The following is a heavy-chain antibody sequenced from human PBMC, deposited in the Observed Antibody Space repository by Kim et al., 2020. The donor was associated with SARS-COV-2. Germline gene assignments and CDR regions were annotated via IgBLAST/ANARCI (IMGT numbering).Heavy chain of an antibody. CDR1: GFTFNNYA. V-gene: IGHV3-23*01. CDR3: ARDSGPGIVANLDY. J-gene: IGHJ4*02. D-gene: IGHD3-16*02. Sequence: GGSLRLSCAASGFTFNNYAMSWVRQAPGKGLEWVAYIGESGNGHYADSVEGRFIISRDNSQSTLYLHMNSLRANDTAVYFCARDSGPGIVANLDYWGQGTLVTVSS. CDR2: IGESGNG.